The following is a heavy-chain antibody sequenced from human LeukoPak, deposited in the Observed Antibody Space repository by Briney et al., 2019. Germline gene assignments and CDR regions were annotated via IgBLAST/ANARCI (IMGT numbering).Heavy chain of an antibody. CDR3: AKGGSSWSEIDY. CDR2: ISSSGSTI. V-gene: IGHV3-48*03. D-gene: IGHD6-13*01. CDR1: GFTFSSYE. J-gene: IGHJ4*02. Sequence: AGGSLTLSCAASGFTFSSYEMNWLRQARGKALEGVSYISSSGSTIYYADSVKGRFTISRDNAKNSLYLQMNSLRAEDTAVYYCAKGGSSWSEIDYWGQGTLVTVSS.